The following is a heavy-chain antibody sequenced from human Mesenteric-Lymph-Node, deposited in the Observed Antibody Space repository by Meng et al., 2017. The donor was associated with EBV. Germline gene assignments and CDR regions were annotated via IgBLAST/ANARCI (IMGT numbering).Heavy chain of an antibody. J-gene: IGHJ4*02. CDR2: MNPNSGDT. CDR3: TRDYLGSGSARGY. D-gene: IGHD3-10*01. Sequence: QVQWDQSATELKKPGVSVKVSCKSAGYIYTSYDRNGVRQAPGQGLEWMGWMNPNSGDTGYAQKLQGRVTMTRDTSLSTSYMELSNLTAEDTAVYYCTRDYLGSGSARGYWGQGTLVTVSS. CDR1: GYIYTSYD. V-gene: IGHV1-8*01.